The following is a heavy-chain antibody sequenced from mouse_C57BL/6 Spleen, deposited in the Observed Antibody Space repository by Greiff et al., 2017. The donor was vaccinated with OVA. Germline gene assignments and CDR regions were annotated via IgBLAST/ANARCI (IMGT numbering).Heavy chain of an antibody. CDR3: ARLGGVYYDYDGGFAY. J-gene: IGHJ3*01. V-gene: IGHV1-82*01. D-gene: IGHD2-4*01. CDR2: IYPGDGDT. Sequence: QVQLQQSGPELVKPGASVKISCKASGYAFSSSWMNWVKQRPGKGLEWIGRIYPGDGDTNYNGKFKGKATLTADKSSSTAYMQLSSLTSEDSAVYVCARLGGVYYDYDGGFAYWGQGTLVTVSA. CDR1: GYAFSSSW.